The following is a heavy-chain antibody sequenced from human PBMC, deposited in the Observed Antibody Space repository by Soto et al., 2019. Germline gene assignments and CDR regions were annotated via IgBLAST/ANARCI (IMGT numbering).Heavy chain of an antibody. V-gene: IGHV1-18*01. CDR3: ARWSFSSSSVALGDY. Sequence: ASVKVSCKASGYTFTSYGISWVRQAPGQGLEWMGWISAYNGNTNYAQKLQGRVTMTTDTSTSTAHMELRSLRSDDTAVYYCARWSFSSSSVALGDYWGQGTLVTVSS. J-gene: IGHJ4*02. D-gene: IGHD6-6*01. CDR1: GYTFTSYG. CDR2: ISAYNGNT.